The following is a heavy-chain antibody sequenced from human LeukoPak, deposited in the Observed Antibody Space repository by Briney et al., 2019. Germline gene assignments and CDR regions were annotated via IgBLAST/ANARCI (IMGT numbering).Heavy chain of an antibody. Sequence: PGGSLRLSCAASGFTFSNAWMSWVRQAPGKGLEWVGRIKSKTDGGTTDYAAPVKGRFTISRDDSKNTLYLQMNSLKTEDTAVYYCTTMTTVTFYGMDVWGQGTTVTVSS. V-gene: IGHV3-15*01. CDR2: IKSKTDGGTT. J-gene: IGHJ6*02. CDR3: TTMTTVTFYGMDV. CDR1: GFTFSNAW. D-gene: IGHD4-17*01.